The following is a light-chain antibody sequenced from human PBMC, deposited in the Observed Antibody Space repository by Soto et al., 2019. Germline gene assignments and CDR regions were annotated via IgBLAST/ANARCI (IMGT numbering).Light chain of an antibody. J-gene: IGKJ3*01. CDR1: QGVSSNY. V-gene: IGKV3-20*01. Sequence: EIVMTQSPATLSSFPGDTATLSCRASQGVSSNYVAWFHHTPGQTPSLLNYAPSSRATGVPARFSASGSGTDFTLTISRLEPEDFAVYYCQQYGRSPCTFGPGTKVDIK. CDR3: QQYGRSPCT. CDR2: APS.